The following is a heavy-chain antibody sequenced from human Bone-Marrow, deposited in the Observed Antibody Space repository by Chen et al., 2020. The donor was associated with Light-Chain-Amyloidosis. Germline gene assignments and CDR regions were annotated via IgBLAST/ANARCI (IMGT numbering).Heavy chain of an antibody. Sequence: QVQLVESGGGVVQPGRSLRLSCAASGFTFSSYAMHWVRQAPGKGLEWVAVISYDGSNKYYADSVKGRFTISRDNSKNTLYLQMNSLRAADTAVYYCASLTVTTRAGWFDYWGQGTLVTVSS. J-gene: IGHJ4*02. V-gene: IGHV3-30*04. D-gene: IGHD4-17*01. CDR1: GFTFSSYA. CDR3: ASLTVTTRAGWFDY. CDR2: ISYDGSNK.